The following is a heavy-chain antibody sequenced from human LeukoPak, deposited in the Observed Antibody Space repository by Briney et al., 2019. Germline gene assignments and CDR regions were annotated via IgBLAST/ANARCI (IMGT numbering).Heavy chain of an antibody. CDR3: ARDGIPAARKGYYYYYGMDV. J-gene: IGHJ6*02. V-gene: IGHV4-59*12. Sequence: KPSETLSLTCTVSGGSISSYYWSWIRQPPGKGLEWIGCIYDSGSTNYNPSLRGRVTISVDTSKNQFSLKVSSVTAADTAVYYCARDGIPAARKGYYYYYGMDVWGQGTTVTVSS. CDR1: GGSISSYY. D-gene: IGHD6-13*01. CDR2: IYDSGST.